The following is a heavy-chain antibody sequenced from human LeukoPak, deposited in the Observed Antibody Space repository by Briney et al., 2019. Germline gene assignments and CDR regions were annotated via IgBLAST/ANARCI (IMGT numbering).Heavy chain of an antibody. Sequence: NTSQTLSLTCTVSGGTINSGDYYWSWIRQPPGKGLEWIAHIYYRGSAYYNPSLKSRVTISLDTSKNQFSLELTSVTASDTAVYYCARKFDSWGQGILVTVSS. CDR2: IYYRGSA. V-gene: IGHV4-30-4*01. CDR1: GGTINSGDYY. J-gene: IGHJ4*02. CDR3: ARKFDS.